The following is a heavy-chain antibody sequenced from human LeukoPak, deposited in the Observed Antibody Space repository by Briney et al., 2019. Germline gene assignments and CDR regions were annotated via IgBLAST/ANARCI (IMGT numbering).Heavy chain of an antibody. CDR3: ASALGGPGY. D-gene: IGHD3-16*01. CDR1: GGTFSSYA. J-gene: IGHJ4*02. CDR2: IIPIFGTA. V-gene: IGHV1-69*05. Sequence: SVKVSCKASGGTFSSYAISWVRQAPGQGLEWMGGIIPIFGTANYAQKFQGRVTMTTDTSTSTAYMELRSLRSDDTAVYYCASALGGPGYWGQGTLVTVSS.